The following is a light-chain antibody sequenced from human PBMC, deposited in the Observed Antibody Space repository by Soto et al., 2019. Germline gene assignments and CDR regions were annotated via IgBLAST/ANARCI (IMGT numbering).Light chain of an antibody. CDR2: SNN. CDR1: SSNIGSNT. J-gene: IGLJ3*02. Sequence: QPVLTQPPSASGTPGQRVTISCSESSSNIGSNTVNWYQQLPGTAPKLLIYSNNQRPSGVPDRFSGSKSGTSASLATSGLQSQDEADYYCAAWDDSLNGWVFGGGTKLTVL. CDR3: AAWDDSLNGWV. V-gene: IGLV1-44*01.